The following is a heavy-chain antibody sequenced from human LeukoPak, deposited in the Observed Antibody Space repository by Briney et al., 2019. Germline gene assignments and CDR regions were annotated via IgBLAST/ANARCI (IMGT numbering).Heavy chain of an antibody. Sequence: PSETLSLTCAIYAGSVSGYFWIWIRQPPGKGLEWIGEINHSGSANYNPSLKSRVTISVDTPKNQFSLKLNSVTAADTAVYYCARGSAYCSTTSCSSPADYWGQGTLVTVSS. D-gene: IGHD2-2*01. J-gene: IGHJ4*02. V-gene: IGHV4-34*01. CDR3: ARGSAYCSTTSCSSPADY. CDR1: AGSVSGYF. CDR2: INHSGSA.